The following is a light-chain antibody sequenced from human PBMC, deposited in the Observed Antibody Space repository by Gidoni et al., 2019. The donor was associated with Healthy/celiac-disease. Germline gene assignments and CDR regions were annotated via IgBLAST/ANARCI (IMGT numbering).Light chain of an antibody. J-gene: IGLJ2*01. CDR3: QSYDSSLSGTVV. CDR1: SSNIAAGYD. Sequence: QPVLTQPPSASGAPAQRVTTSCTGSSSNIAAGYDVHWYQQLPETATKLLIYGNSNRPSGVPDRFSGSRSSTSASLAITGLQAEDEADYYCQSYDSSLSGTVVFGGGTKLTVL. V-gene: IGLV1-40*01. CDR2: GNS.